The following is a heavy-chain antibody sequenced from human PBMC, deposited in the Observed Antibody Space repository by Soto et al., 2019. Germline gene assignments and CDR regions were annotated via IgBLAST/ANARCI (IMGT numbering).Heavy chain of an antibody. D-gene: IGHD5-12*01. Sequence: GASVKVSCKASGYTFTGYYIHWVRQAPGQGLELMGWINPNNGGTNYAQNFQGRVSMTRDTSTSTVYMELGSLRFDDTAVYYCARHSGYDYVFDYWGQGTLVTVYS. CDR3: ARHSGYDYVFDY. CDR2: INPNNGGT. V-gene: IGHV1-2*02. J-gene: IGHJ4*02. CDR1: GYTFTGYY.